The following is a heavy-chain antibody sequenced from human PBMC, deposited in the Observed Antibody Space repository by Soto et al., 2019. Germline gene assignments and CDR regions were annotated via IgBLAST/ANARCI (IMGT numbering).Heavy chain of an antibody. D-gene: IGHD6-6*01. CDR1: GGTFSSYA. Sequence: ASVKVSCKASGGTFSSYAISWVRQAPGQGLEWMGGIIPIFGTANYAQKLQGRVTITADESTSTAYMELSSLRSEDTAVYYCAREGAARLKYNWFDPWGQGTLVTVSS. CDR3: AREGAARLKYNWFDP. CDR2: IIPIFGTA. J-gene: IGHJ5*02. V-gene: IGHV1-69*13.